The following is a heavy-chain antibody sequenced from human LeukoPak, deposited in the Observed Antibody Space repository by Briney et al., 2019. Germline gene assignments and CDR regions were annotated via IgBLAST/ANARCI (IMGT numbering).Heavy chain of an antibody. V-gene: IGHV5-51*01. Sequence: GVSLKISCKGSGYSLTSYWIGWVRQMPGKGLEWMGIIYPGDPDTRYSPSFQGQVTISADKSISTAYLQWSSLKASDTAMYYCARPRIAAAGNVYYMDVWGKGTTVTVSS. D-gene: IGHD6-13*01. CDR3: ARPRIAAAGNVYYMDV. CDR2: IYPGDPDT. J-gene: IGHJ6*03. CDR1: GYSLTSYW.